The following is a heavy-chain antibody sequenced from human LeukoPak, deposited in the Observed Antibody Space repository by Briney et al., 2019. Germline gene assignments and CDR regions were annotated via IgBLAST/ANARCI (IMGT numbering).Heavy chain of an antibody. J-gene: IGHJ4*02. CDR2: IYYSGST. V-gene: IGHV4-59*12. CDR1: GGSISSYY. CDR3: ARDLHRGGDFQY. D-gene: IGHD2-21*01. Sequence: PSETLSLTCTVSGGSISSYYWSWIRQPPGKGLEWIGYIYYSGSTNYNPSLKSRVTISVDTSKNQFSLKLSSVTAADTAIYYCARDLHRGGDFQYWGQGTLVTVSS.